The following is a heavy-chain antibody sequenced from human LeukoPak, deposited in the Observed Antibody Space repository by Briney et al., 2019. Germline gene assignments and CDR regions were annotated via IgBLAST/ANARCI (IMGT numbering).Heavy chain of an antibody. V-gene: IGHV3-21*01. CDR3: ARDQGIAVPLDY. Sequence: NPGGSLRLSCAASGFTFSSYSMNWVRQAPGEGLEWVSSISSSSSYIYYADSVKGRFTISRDNAKNSLYLQMNSLRAEDTAVYYCARDQGIAVPLDYWGQGTLVTVSS. J-gene: IGHJ4*02. D-gene: IGHD6-19*01. CDR2: ISSSSSYI. CDR1: GFTFSSYS.